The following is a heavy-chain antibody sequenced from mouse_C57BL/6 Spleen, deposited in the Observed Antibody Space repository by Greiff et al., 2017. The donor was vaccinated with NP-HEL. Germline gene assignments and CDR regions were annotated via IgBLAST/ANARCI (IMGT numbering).Heavy chain of an antibody. CDR1: GFTFSSYA. V-gene: IGHV5-9-1*02. CDR2: ISSGGDYI. CDR3: TRGDGNYAWFAY. Sequence: EVQGVESGEGLVKPGGSLKLSCAASGFTFSSYAMSWVRQTPEKRLEWVAYISSGGDYIYYADTVKGRFTISRDNARNTLYLQMSSLKAEDTAMYYCTRGDGNYAWFAYWGQGTLVTVSA. D-gene: IGHD2-1*01. J-gene: IGHJ3*01.